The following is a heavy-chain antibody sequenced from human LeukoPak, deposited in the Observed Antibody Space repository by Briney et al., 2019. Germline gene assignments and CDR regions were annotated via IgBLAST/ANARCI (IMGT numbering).Heavy chain of an antibody. J-gene: IGHJ4*02. CDR1: GGSISSTSYF. Sequence: PSETLSLTCTVSGGSISSTSYFWSWIRQPPGKGLEWIASINYSGSTYYNPSLKSRVTISVDTSENQFSLKLSSVTAADTAVYYCARYVVYGSGKYYFDYWGQGTLVTVSS. D-gene: IGHD3-10*01. CDR3: ARYVVYGSGKYYFDY. CDR2: INYSGST. V-gene: IGHV4-39*01.